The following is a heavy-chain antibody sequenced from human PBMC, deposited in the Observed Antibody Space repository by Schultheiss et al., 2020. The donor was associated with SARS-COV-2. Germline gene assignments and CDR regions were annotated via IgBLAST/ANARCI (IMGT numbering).Heavy chain of an antibody. V-gene: IGHV4-59*08. D-gene: IGHD1-26*01. CDR1: GGSISSYY. J-gene: IGHJ4*02. CDR2: IYYSGST. CDR3: ATADPRVGAPDY. Sequence: ETLSLTCTVSGGSISSYYWSWIRQPPGKGLEWIGYIYYSGSTNYNPSLKSRVTISVDTSKNQFSLKLSSVTAADTAVYYCATADPRVGAPDYWGQGNLVTVSS.